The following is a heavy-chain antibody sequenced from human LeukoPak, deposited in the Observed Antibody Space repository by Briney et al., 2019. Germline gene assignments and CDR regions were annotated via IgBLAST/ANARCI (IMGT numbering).Heavy chain of an antibody. CDR3: PRVGVGAPWNYGTDV. D-gene: IGHD1-26*01. CDR1: AFTFSSYA. CDR2: VYSGGST. Sequence: GGSLRLSCAASAFTFSSYAMSWVRQAPGEGLEWVSVVYSGGSTFYADSVKGRFTISRDNSKTTLHRQMNSLRPEDTAVYYCPRVGVGAPWNYGTDVWGQGTTVTLSS. V-gene: IGHV3-66*02. J-gene: IGHJ6*02.